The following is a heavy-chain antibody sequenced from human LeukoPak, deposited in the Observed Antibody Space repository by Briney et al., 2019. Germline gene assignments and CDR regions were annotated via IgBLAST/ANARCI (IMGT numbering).Heavy chain of an antibody. V-gene: IGHV1-2*02. Sequence: ASVKVSCKASGYTFTGYYMHWVRQAPGQGFEWMGWINPNSGGTNYAQKFQGRVTMTRGTSISTAYMELSRLRSDDTAVYYCARVRGIAVAPDAFDIWGQGTMVTVSS. D-gene: IGHD6-19*01. CDR1: GYTFTGYY. CDR3: ARVRGIAVAPDAFDI. J-gene: IGHJ3*02. CDR2: INPNSGGT.